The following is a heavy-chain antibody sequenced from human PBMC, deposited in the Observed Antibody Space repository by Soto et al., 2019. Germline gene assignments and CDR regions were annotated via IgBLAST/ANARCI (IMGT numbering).Heavy chain of an antibody. CDR1: GFTFSSYA. V-gene: IGHV3-23*01. J-gene: IGHJ4*02. CDR2: ISGSGGST. Sequence: GGSLRLSCAASGFTFSSYAMSWVRQAPGKGLEWVSAISGSGGSTYYADSVKGRFTISRDNSKNTLYLQMNSLRAEDTAVYYCAKDVSAVVTTILDYWGQGTLVTVSS. D-gene: IGHD3-22*01. CDR3: AKDVSAVVTTILDY.